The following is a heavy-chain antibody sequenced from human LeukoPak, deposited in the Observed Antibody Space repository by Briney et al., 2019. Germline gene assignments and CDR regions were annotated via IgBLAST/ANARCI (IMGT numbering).Heavy chain of an antibody. CDR3: AREGNSACGSCYPTVRYYYYYMDV. CDR2: IYYSGST. V-gene: IGHV4-39*02. D-gene: IGHD2-15*01. J-gene: IGHJ6*03. Sequence: PSETLSLTCTVSGGFISSSSYYWGWIRQPPGKGLEWIGSIYYSGSTYYNPSLKSRVTISVDTSKNQFSLKLSSVTAADTAVYYCAREGNSACGSCYPTVRYYYYYMDVWGKGTTVTVSS. CDR1: GGFISSSSYY.